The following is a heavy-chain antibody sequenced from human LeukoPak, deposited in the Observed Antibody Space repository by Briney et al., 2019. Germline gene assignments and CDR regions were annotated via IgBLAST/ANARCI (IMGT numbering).Heavy chain of an antibody. CDR3: AKDRPHSSGLLDY. V-gene: IGHV3-33*06. Sequence: GGSLRLSCAASGFTFSSYGMHWVRQAPGEGLEWVAVIWYDGSNKYYADSVKGRFTISRDNSKNTLYLQMNSLRAEDTAVYYCAKDRPHSSGLLDYWGQGTLVTVSS. J-gene: IGHJ4*02. D-gene: IGHD6-19*01. CDR2: IWYDGSNK. CDR1: GFTFSSYG.